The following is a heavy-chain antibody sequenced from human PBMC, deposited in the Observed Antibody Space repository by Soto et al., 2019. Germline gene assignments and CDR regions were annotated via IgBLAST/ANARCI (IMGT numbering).Heavy chain of an antibody. CDR2: IYYSGST. J-gene: IGHJ5*02. CDR3: ATPSPQLAPGT. Sequence: QLQLQESGPGLVKPSETLSLTCTVSGGSISSSSYYWGWIRQPPGKGLEWIGSIYYSGSTYYNPSLKSRVTISVDTSKNQFSLKLSSVTAADTAVYYCATPSPQLAPGTWGQGTLVTVSS. D-gene: IGHD6-13*01. V-gene: IGHV4-39*01. CDR1: GGSISSSSYY.